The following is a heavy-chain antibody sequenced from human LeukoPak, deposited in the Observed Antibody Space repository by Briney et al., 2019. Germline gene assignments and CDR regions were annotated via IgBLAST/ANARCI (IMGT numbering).Heavy chain of an antibody. CDR3: ARDPQRWQQLPHYWYFDL. CDR2: ISYDGSNK. D-gene: IGHD5-24*01. CDR1: GSIFTTYG. Sequence: GGSLRLSCTTSGSIFTTYGIHWVRQAPGKGLEWVAVISYDGSNKFYTDSVKGRFTMSRDNSKDTLYLQMNSLRSDDTAVYYCARDPQRWQQLPHYWYFDLWGRGTLVTVSS. J-gene: IGHJ2*01. V-gene: IGHV3-30*03.